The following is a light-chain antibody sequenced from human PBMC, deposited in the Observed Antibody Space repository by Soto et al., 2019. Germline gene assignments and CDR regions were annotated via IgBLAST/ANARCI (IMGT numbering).Light chain of an antibody. V-gene: IGLV2-8*01. Sequence: QSVLTQPPSASGSPGQSVTISCTGTSSDIGGYNYVSWYQQHPGKAPKLIIYEVSKRPSGVPDRFSGSKSGNTASLTVSGLQAEDEADYDCCSYAGSDILIFGGGTKVTVL. CDR1: SSDIGGYNY. J-gene: IGLJ2*01. CDR3: CSYAGSDILI. CDR2: EVS.